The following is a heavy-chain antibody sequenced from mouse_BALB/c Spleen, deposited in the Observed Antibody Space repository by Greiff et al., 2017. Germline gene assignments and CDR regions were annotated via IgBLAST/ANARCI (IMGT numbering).Heavy chain of an antibody. CDR2: IDPYNGGT. CDR3: AYARDDGNYGYAY. J-gene: IGHJ3*01. D-gene: IGHD2-1*01. V-gene: IGHV1S135*01. CDR1: GYSFTDYN. Sequence: EVQVVESGPELVKPGASVKVSCKASGYSFTDYNMYWVKQSHGKSLEWIGYIDPYNGGTSYNQKFKGKATLTVDKSSSTAFMHLNSLTSEDSAVYYCAYARDDGNYGYAYWGQGTLVTVSA.